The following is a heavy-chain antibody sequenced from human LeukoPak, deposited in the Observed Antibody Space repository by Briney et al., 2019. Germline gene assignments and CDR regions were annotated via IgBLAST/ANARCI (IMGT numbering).Heavy chain of an antibody. CDR2: IKQDGSEK. J-gene: IGHJ4*02. Sequence: GGSLRLSCEGSAFIFSGHWMNWVRQAPGKGLEWVANIKQDGSEKYYVDSVKGRFTISRDNAKNSVYLQMNSLRAEDTAVYYCARHSSGWDNWGQGTLVTVSS. D-gene: IGHD6-19*01. CDR3: ARHSSGWDN. CDR1: AFIFSGHW. V-gene: IGHV3-7*03.